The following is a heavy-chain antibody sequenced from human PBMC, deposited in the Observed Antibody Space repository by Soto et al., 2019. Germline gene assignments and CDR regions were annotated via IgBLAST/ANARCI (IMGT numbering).Heavy chain of an antibody. CDR2: IYYSGST. CDR3: AKWNGYGDF. CDR1: RGSISSGTNY. J-gene: IGHJ4*02. Sequence: QLQLQESGPGLVKPSETLSLTCTVSRGSISSGTNYWAWIRQPPGKGLEWIANIYYSGSTFYNPSLKSRVTISLDTSKNQFSLKLRSVTAADTAVYYCAKWNGYGDFWGQGTLVTVSS. V-gene: IGHV4-39*01. D-gene: IGHD1-1*01.